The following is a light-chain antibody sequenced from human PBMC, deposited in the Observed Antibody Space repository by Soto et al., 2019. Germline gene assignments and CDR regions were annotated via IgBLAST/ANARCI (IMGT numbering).Light chain of an antibody. J-gene: IGKJ1*01. CDR1: QSINSF. Sequence: DIQMTQSPSSLSASVGDRVTITCRASQSINSFLNWYQLKPGRAPKLLIYAASTLQSGVPSRFRGSGSGTDFTLTIISLQPEDLATYFCQQSNRTPWTFGQGTKVDSK. V-gene: IGKV1-39*01. CDR2: AAS. CDR3: QQSNRTPWT.